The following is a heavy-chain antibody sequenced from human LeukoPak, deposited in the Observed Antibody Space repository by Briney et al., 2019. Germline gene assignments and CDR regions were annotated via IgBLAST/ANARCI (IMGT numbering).Heavy chain of an antibody. CDR2: IYYSEST. CDR3: ATAIFGVEFDY. V-gene: IGHV4-59*01. J-gene: IGHJ4*02. Sequence: SETLSLTCTVSGGSISSYYWSWIRQPPGKGLEWIGYIYYSESTNYNPSLKSRVTISVDTSKNQFSLKLSSVTAADTAVYYCATAIFGVEFDYWGQGTLVTVSS. CDR1: GGSISSYY. D-gene: IGHD3-3*01.